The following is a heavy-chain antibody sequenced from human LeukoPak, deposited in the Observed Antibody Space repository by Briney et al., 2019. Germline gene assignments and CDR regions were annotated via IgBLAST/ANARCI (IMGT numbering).Heavy chain of an antibody. CDR1: GFTFNSYA. D-gene: IGHD2-15*01. J-gene: IGHJ4*02. CDR3: TKEGLYCSSDSCYLEY. Sequence: PGGSLRLSCAASGFTFNSYAMTWVRQAPGKGLEWVAGITTSIGSTFYSESVMGRFIVSRDNSKNTLYLQMNSLRAEDTAVYFCTKEGLYCSSDSCYLEYWGQGTLVTVSS. V-gene: IGHV3-23*01. CDR2: ITTSIGST.